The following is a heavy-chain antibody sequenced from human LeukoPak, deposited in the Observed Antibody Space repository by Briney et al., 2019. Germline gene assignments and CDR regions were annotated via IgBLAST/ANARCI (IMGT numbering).Heavy chain of an antibody. CDR1: GGSISSGGYY. CDR3: ASSTPDTAMGPIDY. Sequence: LSLTCTVSGGSISSGGYYWSWIRQHPGKGLEWIGYIYYSGSTYYNPSLKSRVTISVDTSKNQFSLKLSSVTAADTAVYYCASSTPDTAMGPIDYWGQGTLVTVSS. CDR2: IYYSGST. V-gene: IGHV4-31*03. D-gene: IGHD5-18*01. J-gene: IGHJ4*02.